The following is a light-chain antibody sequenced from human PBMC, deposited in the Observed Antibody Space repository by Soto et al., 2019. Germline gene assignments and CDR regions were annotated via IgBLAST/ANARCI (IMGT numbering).Light chain of an antibody. Sequence: QSVLTQPPSVSGAPGQTVTISCTGSSSNIGAGFDVHWYQQLPGTAPKLVLYSNTARPSWVPDRFSGSRSGSSASLAITGLQAEDEADYYCQSYDSGVTGSVFGTGTKLTVL. CDR1: SSNIGAGFD. V-gene: IGLV1-40*01. J-gene: IGLJ1*01. CDR3: QSYDSGVTGSV. CDR2: SNT.